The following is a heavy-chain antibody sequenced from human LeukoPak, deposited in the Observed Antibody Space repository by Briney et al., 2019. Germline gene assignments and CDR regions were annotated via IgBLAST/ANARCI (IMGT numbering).Heavy chain of an antibody. CDR3: ATPRTNDYVWGSYRYDY. Sequence: PGGSLRLSCAASGFTSSNYGMHWVRQAPGKGLEWVAVISYDGSNKYYADSVKGRFTISRDNAKNSLYLQMNSLRAEDTAVYYCATPRTNDYVWGSYRYDYWGQGTLVTVSS. CDR2: ISYDGSNK. D-gene: IGHD3-16*02. J-gene: IGHJ4*02. V-gene: IGHV3-30*03. CDR1: GFTSSNYG.